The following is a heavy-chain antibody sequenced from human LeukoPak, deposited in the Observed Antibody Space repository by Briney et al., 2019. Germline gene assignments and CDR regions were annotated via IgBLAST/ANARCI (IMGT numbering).Heavy chain of an antibody. CDR2: IKQDGNEK. CDR3: ARVRRAKRQNRFYFYYYMDV. Sequence: GGSLRLSCEASGFTFSSYWMSWVRQVPGKGLEWVANIKQDGNEKYYVDSVKGRFTISRDNPRDSLYLQMNSLRAEDTAVYFCARVRRAKRQNRFYFYYYMDVWGKGTTVTVSS. D-gene: IGHD3-3*01. CDR1: GFTFSSYW. V-gene: IGHV3-7*01. J-gene: IGHJ6*03.